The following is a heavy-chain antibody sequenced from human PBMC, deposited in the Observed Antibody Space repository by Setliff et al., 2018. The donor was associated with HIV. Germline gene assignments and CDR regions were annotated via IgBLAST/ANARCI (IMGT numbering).Heavy chain of an antibody. J-gene: IGHJ4*02. V-gene: IGHV1-2*06. CDR2: IIPNSGGT. D-gene: IGHD1-1*01. Sequence: ASVKVSCKASGYTFTAYFMHWVRQAPGQGLEWMGRIIPNSGGTNYAQKFQGRVTMTRDTSISTGYMELSRLRSDDTAVYYCARTSWNGDPFDYWGQGTLVTVSS. CDR1: GYTFTAYF. CDR3: ARTSWNGDPFDY.